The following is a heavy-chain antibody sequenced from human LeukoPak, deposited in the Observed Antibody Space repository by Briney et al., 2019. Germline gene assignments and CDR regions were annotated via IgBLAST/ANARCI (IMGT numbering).Heavy chain of an antibody. CDR1: GYTFTGYY. Sequence: ASVKVSCKTSGYTFTGYYIHLLRQAPGQGLEWMAWIAPNSGATNYAHKFQGRVTMTRDTSISTAYMEVSSLRSDDTAVYYCARATSVDLWRLEIRGDYFDYWGQGTLVTVSS. D-gene: IGHD2-21*01. V-gene: IGHV1-2*02. CDR2: IAPNSGAT. J-gene: IGHJ4*02. CDR3: ARATSVDLWRLEIRGDYFDY.